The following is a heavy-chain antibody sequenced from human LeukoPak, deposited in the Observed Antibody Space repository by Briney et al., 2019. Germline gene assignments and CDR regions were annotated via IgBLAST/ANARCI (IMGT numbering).Heavy chain of an antibody. J-gene: IGHJ6*02. Sequence: PGRSLRLSCAASGFTFSSYGMHWVRQAPGKGLEWVAVIWYDGSNKYYADSVKGRFTISRDNSKNTLYLQMNSLRAEDTAVYYCARDPSGSYYTYYYYGMDVWGQGTTVTVSS. CDR3: ARDPSGSYYTYYYYGMDV. CDR1: GFTFSSYG. D-gene: IGHD1-26*01. CDR2: IWYDGSNK. V-gene: IGHV3-33*01.